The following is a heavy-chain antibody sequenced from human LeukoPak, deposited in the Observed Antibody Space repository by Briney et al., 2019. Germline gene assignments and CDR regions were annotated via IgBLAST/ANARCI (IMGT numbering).Heavy chain of an antibody. J-gene: IGHJ5*01. CDR3: VRRFDRGSYGNWFDS. D-gene: IGHD1-26*01. Sequence: PGRSMKLSCAASAFTFSTYGMHWVRQSPGKGLEWVAYLWSDGGNKNHGDSVKGRFTISRDNSKNTLYLHMNSLTAEDAAVYYCVRRFDRGSYGNWFDSWAREPWSSSPQ. V-gene: IGHV3-33*01. CDR1: AFTFSTYG. CDR2: LWSDGGNK.